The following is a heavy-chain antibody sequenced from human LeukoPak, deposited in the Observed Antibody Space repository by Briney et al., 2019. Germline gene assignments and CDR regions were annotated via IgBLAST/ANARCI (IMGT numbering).Heavy chain of an antibody. CDR3: AKDPGGYCSGGSCFVPYYFDY. J-gene: IGHJ4*02. CDR1: GGTFSSYA. D-gene: IGHD2-15*01. Sequence: SVKVSCKASGGTFSSYAISWVRQAPGQGLEWMGRIIPIFGTANYAQKFQGRVTITTDESTSTAYMELSSLRSEDTAVYYCAKDPGGYCSGGSCFVPYYFDYWGQGTLVTVSS. CDR2: IIPIFGTA. V-gene: IGHV1-69*05.